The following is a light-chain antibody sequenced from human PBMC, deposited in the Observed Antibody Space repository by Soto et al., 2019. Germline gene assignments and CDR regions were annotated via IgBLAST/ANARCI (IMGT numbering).Light chain of an antibody. CDR3: QQRSNWPPT. CDR1: QSVFTY. J-gene: IGKJ5*01. Sequence: EIELTQSKESLSLSPWERATLSCRASQSVFTYLAWYQQKAGQAPSLLVYDASYRATGIPARFSGSGSGIDFTLTIGSLEPEDFAVYYCQQRSNWPPTFGQVTLLEIK. V-gene: IGKV3-11*01. CDR2: DAS.